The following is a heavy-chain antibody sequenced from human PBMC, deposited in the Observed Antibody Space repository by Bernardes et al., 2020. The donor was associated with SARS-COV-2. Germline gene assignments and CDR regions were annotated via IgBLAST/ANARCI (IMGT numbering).Heavy chain of an antibody. D-gene: IGHD2-8*01. J-gene: IGHJ4*02. Sequence: GGSLRLSCAASGFCFSDYYMSWIRQTPGKGLEWLSYISRSDRGGDSSKSYADSVKGRFTISRDNAKNSLFLQMSSLRTEDTAVYYCAREDINTNSFDYWGQGVPVTVSS. CDR1: GFCFSDYY. CDR2: ISRSDRGGDSSK. V-gene: IGHV3-11*01. CDR3: AREDINTNSFDY.